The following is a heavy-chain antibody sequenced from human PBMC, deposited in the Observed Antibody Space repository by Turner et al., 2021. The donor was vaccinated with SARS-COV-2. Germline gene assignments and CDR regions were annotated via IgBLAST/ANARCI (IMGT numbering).Heavy chain of an antibody. CDR3: ASPVVVTATPNYYGMDV. CDR1: GGSISSSSFH. V-gene: IGHV4-39*01. J-gene: IGHJ6*02. Sequence: QLQLQESGPGLVKPSETLSLTCTVSGGSISSSSFHWGWIRRPQGKGLEWIGNIDYSGSTYYNPSLKRRVTISVDTSKNQFSLKLGSVTAADTAVYYCASPVVVTATPNYYGMDVWGQGTTVTVSS. D-gene: IGHD2-21*02. CDR2: IDYSGST.